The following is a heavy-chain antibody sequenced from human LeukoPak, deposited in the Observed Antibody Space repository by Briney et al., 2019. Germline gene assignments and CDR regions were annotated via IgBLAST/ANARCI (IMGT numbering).Heavy chain of an antibody. Sequence: PGGSLRLSCAASRLTFSNYEMNWGRQAPGKGPERDSYISSSGKTIYYAEYGNGRINITRDNAKNSLYLQMNRLRAEDTAVYYCARDDSYGLDYWGQGTRVTVSS. CDR2: ISSSGKTI. J-gene: IGHJ4*02. V-gene: IGHV3-48*03. D-gene: IGHD5-18*01. CDR1: RLTFSNYE. CDR3: ARDDSYGLDY.